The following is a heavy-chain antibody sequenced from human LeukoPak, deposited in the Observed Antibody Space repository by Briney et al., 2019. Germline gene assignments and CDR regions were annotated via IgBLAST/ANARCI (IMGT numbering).Heavy chain of an antibody. D-gene: IGHD1-14*01. Sequence: GGSLRLSCAASGFTFSSYGLSWVRQALGKGLEWVAAIRASVSGTYYADSVQGRFIISRDNSKNTLYLQMDRLRADDTPVYYCAKDLNNNGRGFDYWGQGTLVTVSS. V-gene: IGHV3-23*01. CDR3: AKDLNNNGRGFDY. J-gene: IGHJ4*02. CDR1: GFTFSSYG. CDR2: IRASVSGT.